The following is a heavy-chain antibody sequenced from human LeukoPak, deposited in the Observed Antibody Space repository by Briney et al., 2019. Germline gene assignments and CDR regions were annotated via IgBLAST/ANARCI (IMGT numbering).Heavy chain of an antibody. CDR2: ISAYNGNT. CDR1: GYTFTSYG. V-gene: IGHV1-18*04. J-gene: IGHJ6*04. Sequence: ASVKVSCKASGYTFTSYGIGWVRQAPGQGLEWMGWISAYNGNTNYAQKLQGRVTMTTDTSTSTAYMELRSLRSDDTAVYYCARDGPIVVVPAANYYYYGMDVWGKGTTVTVSS. CDR3: ARDGPIVVVPAANYYYYGMDV. D-gene: IGHD2-2*01.